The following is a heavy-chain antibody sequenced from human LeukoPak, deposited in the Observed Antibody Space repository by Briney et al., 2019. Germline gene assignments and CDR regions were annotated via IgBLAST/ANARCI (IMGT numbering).Heavy chain of an antibody. CDR2: IYHSGST. CDR1: GGSISSGGYS. J-gene: IGHJ4*02. CDR3: FLMILWAFGGVSD. Sequence: PSQTLSLTCAVSGGSISSGGYSWSWIRQPPGKGLEWIGYIYHSGSTYYNPSLKSRVTISVDRSKNQFSLKLSSVTAADTAVYYCFLMILWAFGGVSDWGQGTLVTVSS. D-gene: IGHD3-16*01. V-gene: IGHV4-30-2*01.